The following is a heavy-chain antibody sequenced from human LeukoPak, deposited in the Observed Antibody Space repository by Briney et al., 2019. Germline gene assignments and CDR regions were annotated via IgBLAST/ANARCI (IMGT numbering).Heavy chain of an antibody. CDR1: GFIFTDAW. CDR2: IKSKFDGGTA. D-gene: IGHD4-23*01. V-gene: IGHV3-15*01. CDR3: TTEVVTTDYFDY. Sequence: GGSLRLSCATSGFIFTDAWVNWVRRAPGKGLEWVGRIKSKFDGGTADYAAPVKGRFTISRDDSRGTLYLQMTSLKTEDTALYYCTTEVVTTDYFDYWGQGTLVTVSS. J-gene: IGHJ4*02.